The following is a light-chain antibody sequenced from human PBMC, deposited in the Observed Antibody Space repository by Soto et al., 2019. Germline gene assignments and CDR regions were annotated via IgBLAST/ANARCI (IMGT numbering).Light chain of an antibody. CDR2: DAS. J-gene: IGKJ4*01. V-gene: IGKV3-11*01. CDR1: QSVSSY. Sequence: EIVLTQSPATLSLSPGERATLSCRASQSVSSYLAWYQQKPGQAPRLLIYDASNRATGIPARFSGSGSGTDFTLTISSLDPEEFAVDYCQQRSNWLTFGGGTKVDIK. CDR3: QQRSNWLT.